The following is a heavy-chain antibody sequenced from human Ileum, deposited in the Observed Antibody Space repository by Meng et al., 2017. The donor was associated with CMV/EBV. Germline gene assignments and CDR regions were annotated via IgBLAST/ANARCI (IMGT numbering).Heavy chain of an antibody. V-gene: IGHV3-15*01. J-gene: IGHJ4*02. CDR2: IKSKTDDETI. CDR1: GLTFSNAW. Sequence: GESLKISCAVSGLTFSNAWMTWVRQAPGKALEWVGRIKSKTDDETIDYAAPVKGRFTISRDDSKNTLYLQMNSLKTEDTAVYYCTTARNDFWSGYYFSDYWGQGTLVTVSS. CDR3: TTARNDFWSGYYFSDY. D-gene: IGHD3-3*01.